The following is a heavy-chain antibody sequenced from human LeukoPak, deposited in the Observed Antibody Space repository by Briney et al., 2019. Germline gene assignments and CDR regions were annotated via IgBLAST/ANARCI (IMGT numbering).Heavy chain of an antibody. J-gene: IGHJ5*02. D-gene: IGHD2-15*01. Sequence: GGSLRLSCAASGFTFSTYAMSWVRQAPGKGLEWVSTISGSGTSAYYADSVKGRFTISRDSSKSTMYLQMNSLSGGDTAVYYCAKNGGSRFGWFDPWGQGTLVTVSS. CDR1: GFTFSTYA. CDR3: AKNGGSRFGWFDP. CDR2: ISGSGTSA. V-gene: IGHV3-23*01.